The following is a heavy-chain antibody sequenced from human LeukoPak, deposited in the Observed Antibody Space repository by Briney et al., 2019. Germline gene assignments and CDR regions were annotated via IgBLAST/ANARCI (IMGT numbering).Heavy chain of an antibody. V-gene: IGHV3-30*02. D-gene: IGHD1-26*01. CDR3: ARNHGGSYFSYYFGY. CDR2: IRYDGSNK. J-gene: IGHJ4*02. Sequence: PGGSLRLSCAASGFTFSSYGMHWVRQAPGKGLEWVAFIRYDGSNKYYADSVKGRFTISRDNSKNTLYLQMNSLRVEDTAVYYCARNHGGSYFSYYFGYWGQGTLVTVSS. CDR1: GFTFSSYG.